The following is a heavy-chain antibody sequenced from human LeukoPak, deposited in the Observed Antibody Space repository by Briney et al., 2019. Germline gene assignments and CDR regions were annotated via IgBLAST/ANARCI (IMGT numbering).Heavy chain of an antibody. CDR1: GYTFTSYG. CDR2: ISTYNNNT. V-gene: IGHV1-18*01. D-gene: IGHD2-15*01. Sequence: ASVKVSCKASGYTFTSYGISWVRQAPGQGLEWLGWISTYNNNTHYAQKFQVRVTMTTDTSTSTAYMELRSLRSDDTAVYHCARVVVVAAKTDDYWGQGTLVTVSS. J-gene: IGHJ4*02. CDR3: ARVVVVAAKTDDY.